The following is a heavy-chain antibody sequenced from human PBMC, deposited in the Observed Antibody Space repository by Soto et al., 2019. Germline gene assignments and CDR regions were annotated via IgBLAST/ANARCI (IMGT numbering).Heavy chain of an antibody. CDR1: GFSLSTSGVG. J-gene: IGHJ5*02. Sequence: QITLKESGPTLVKPTQTLTLTCTFSGFSLSTSGVGVGWIRQPPGKALEWLALIYWNDDKRYSPSLKSRLTITKDTSKNQVVLTMTNMDPVDTATYYCAHSPPDEYGDAPSDNWFDPWGQGTLVTVSS. D-gene: IGHD4-17*01. CDR2: IYWNDDK. V-gene: IGHV2-5*01. CDR3: AHSPPDEYGDAPSDNWFDP.